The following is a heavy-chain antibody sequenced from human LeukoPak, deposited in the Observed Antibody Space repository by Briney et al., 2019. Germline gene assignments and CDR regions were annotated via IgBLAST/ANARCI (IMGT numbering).Heavy chain of an antibody. CDR2: ISSSSSYI. J-gene: IGHJ6*03. D-gene: IGHD3-9*01. CDR3: ARETFATTYYDILTGWNYYMDV. V-gene: IGHV3-21*01. Sequence: GGSLGLSCAASGFTFSSYSMNWVRQAPGKGLEWVSSISSSSSYIYYADSVKGRFTISRDNAKNSLYLQMNSLRAEDTAVYYCARETFATTYYDILTGWNYYMDVWGKGTTVTVSS. CDR1: GFTFSSYS.